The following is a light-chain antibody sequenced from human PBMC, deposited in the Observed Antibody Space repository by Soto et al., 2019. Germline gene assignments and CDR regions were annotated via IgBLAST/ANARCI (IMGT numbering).Light chain of an antibody. CDR2: GAS. V-gene: IGKV3-15*01. CDR1: QAISSN. CDR3: QQYNCWPPVT. J-gene: IGKJ5*01. Sequence: EIVMTQSPDTLSVSPGERATLSCRASQAISSNLAWYQQKPGQAPRLIIFGASTRATGIPARFSGSWSGTEFTLTISSLQSEDFVVYYCQQYNCWPPVTFGQGTRLEIK.